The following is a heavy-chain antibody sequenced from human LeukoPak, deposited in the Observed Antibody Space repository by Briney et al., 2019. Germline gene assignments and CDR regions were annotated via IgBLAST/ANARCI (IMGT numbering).Heavy chain of an antibody. Sequence: PGGSLRLSCAASGFTFDDYAMHWVRQAPGKGLEWVSGISWNSGDIGYADSVKGRFTISRDNAKNSLYLQMNSLRAEDTALYYCAKVRGYSYGYFDYWGQGTLVTVSS. CDR2: ISWNSGDI. V-gene: IGHV3-9*01. CDR1: GFTFDDYA. D-gene: IGHD5-18*01. CDR3: AKVRGYSYGYFDY. J-gene: IGHJ4*02.